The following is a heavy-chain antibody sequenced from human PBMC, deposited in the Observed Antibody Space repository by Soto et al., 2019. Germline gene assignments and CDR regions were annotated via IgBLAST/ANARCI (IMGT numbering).Heavy chain of an antibody. Sequence: SVKVSCKASGGTFSSYAISWVRQAPGQGLEWMGGIIPIFGTANYEQKFQGRVTITADESTSTAYMELSSLRSEDTAVYYCARDNGYCTNGVCRTPYYFDYWGQGTLVTVSS. CDR2: IIPIFGTA. J-gene: IGHJ4*02. CDR3: ARDNGYCTNGVCRTPYYFDY. D-gene: IGHD2-8*01. CDR1: GGTFSSYA. V-gene: IGHV1-69*13.